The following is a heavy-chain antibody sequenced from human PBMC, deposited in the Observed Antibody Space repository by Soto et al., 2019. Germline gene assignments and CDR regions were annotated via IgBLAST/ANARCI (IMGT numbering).Heavy chain of an antibody. Sequence: GGSLRLSCVASGFTFSTYAMSWVRQAPGKGLEWVSALTPSGGETYYADSVKGRFTISRDNSMNALYLQMNSLRIEDTAVYYCAHPRGYGVFDAYDIWGQGTMVTVSS. CDR3: AHPRGYGVFDAYDI. CDR1: GFTFSTYA. V-gene: IGHV3-23*01. D-gene: IGHD4-17*01. CDR2: LTPSGGET. J-gene: IGHJ3*02.